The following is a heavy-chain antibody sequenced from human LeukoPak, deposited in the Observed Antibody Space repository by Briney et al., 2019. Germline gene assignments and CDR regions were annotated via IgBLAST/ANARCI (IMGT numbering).Heavy chain of an antibody. CDR1: GFTFSSYA. D-gene: IGHD7-27*01. CDR3: AKDRPLNWGYYFDY. V-gene: IGHV3-23*01. CDR2: ISASGGST. Sequence: GGSLRLSCAASGFTFSSYAMSWVRQAPGKGLEWVSAISASGGSTYYVDSVKGRFTISRDTSKNTLYLQMSSLRAEDTAIYYCAKDRPLNWGYYFDYWGQGTLVTVSS. J-gene: IGHJ4*02.